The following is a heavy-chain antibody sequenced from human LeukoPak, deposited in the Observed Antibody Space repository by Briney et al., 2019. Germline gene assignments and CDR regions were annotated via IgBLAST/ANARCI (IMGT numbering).Heavy chain of an antibody. CDR1: GFTFSSYC. CDR2: IKGDGTDN. J-gene: IGHJ4*02. D-gene: IGHD1-26*01. V-gene: IGHV3-7*01. CDR3: ARDLGYYRADY. Sequence: PGGSLRLSCAASGFTFSSYCMSWVRQAPEKGLEWVVNIKGDGTDNHYVDSVRGRFTISRDNAKNSLYLQMNSLRAEDTAVYYCARDLGYYRADYWGQGALVTVSS.